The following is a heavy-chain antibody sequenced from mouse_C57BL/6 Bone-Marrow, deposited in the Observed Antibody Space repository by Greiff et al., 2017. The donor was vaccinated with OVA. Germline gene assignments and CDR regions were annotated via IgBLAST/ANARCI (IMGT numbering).Heavy chain of an antibody. CDR2: FDPSDIST. Sequence: QVQLQQSGAELVRPGTSVKLSCKASGYTFTSYWMHWVKQRPGQGLEWIGVFDPSDISTNYNQKFKGKATLTVDTSSRTAYMQLSSLTSEDSAVYYCARSVGPPFAYWGQGTLVTVSA. V-gene: IGHV1-59*01. J-gene: IGHJ3*01. CDR3: ARSVGPPFAY. CDR1: GYTFTSYW. D-gene: IGHD6-1*01.